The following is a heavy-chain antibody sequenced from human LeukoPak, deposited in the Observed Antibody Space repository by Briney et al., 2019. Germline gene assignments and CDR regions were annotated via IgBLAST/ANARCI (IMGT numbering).Heavy chain of an antibody. D-gene: IGHD6-6*01. CDR2: IHHTGTP. CDR1: GASISTNTHY. CDR3: ARKYPDHWFDP. J-gene: IGHJ5*02. Sequence: SETLSLTCIVSGASISTNTHYWGWVRQPPGKGLEWIASIHHTGTPYYNPSLKSRVTISVDTSKNQFSLKLSSVTAADTAVYYCARKYPDHWFDPWGQGTLVTVSS. V-gene: IGHV4-39*07.